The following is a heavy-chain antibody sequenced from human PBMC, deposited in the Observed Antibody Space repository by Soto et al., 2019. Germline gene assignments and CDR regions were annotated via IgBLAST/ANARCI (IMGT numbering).Heavy chain of an antibody. V-gene: IGHV1-2*02. J-gene: IGHJ3*02. CDR1: GYPVTAYY. D-gene: IGHD3-3*01. CDR3: ARGGGVGVAGSAAFDM. Sequence: QLHLVQSGAVVKKPGASVTVSCSASGYPVTAYYMHWVRQAPGRGIEWMGGINPATGAAKYTQTFQGRVTMTRDTATRKAFMELRVLTSEDTAVFYLARGGGVGVAGSAAFDMWGQGDLLTVSS. CDR2: INPATGAA.